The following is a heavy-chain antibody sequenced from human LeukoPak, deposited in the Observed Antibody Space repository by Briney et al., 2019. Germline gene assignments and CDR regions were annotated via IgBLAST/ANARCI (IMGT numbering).Heavy chain of an antibody. D-gene: IGHD3-3*01. J-gene: IGHJ6*02. CDR2: ISYDGSNK. CDR1: GFTFSSYA. Sequence: PGGSLRLSCAASGFTFSSYAMSWVRQAPGKGLEWVAVISYDGSNKYYADSVKGRFTISRDNSKNTLYLQMNSLRAEDTAVYYCARSSQPERDFWSGYLNYYYGMDVWGQGTTVTVSS. V-gene: IGHV3-30-3*01. CDR3: ARSSQPERDFWSGYLNYYYGMDV.